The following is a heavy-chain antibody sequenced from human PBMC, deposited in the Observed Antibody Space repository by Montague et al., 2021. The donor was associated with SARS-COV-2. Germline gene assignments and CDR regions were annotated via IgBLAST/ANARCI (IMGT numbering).Heavy chain of an antibody. Sequence: SETLSLTCAVYGGSFSGYYWSWIRQPPGKGLEWIGEINHSGSTKYNPSLKSRVSMSVDTSWNQFSLRLTSVTAADTAIYYCARRGSGRSGLAYWGQGTLVTVSS. V-gene: IGHV4-34*01. CDR1: GGSFSGYY. D-gene: IGHD1-26*01. CDR2: INHSGST. CDR3: ARRGSGRSGLAY. J-gene: IGHJ4*02.